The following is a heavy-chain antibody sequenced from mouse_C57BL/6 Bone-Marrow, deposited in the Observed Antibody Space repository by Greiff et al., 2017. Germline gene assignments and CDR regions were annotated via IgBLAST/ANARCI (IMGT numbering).Heavy chain of an antibody. J-gene: IGHJ3*01. CDR2: ISSGGSYT. CDR1: GFTFSSYG. V-gene: IGHV5-6*01. CDR3: ARPLGAWFAY. Sequence: EVQLVESGGDLVKPGGSLKLSCAASGFTFSSYGMSWVRQTPDKRLAWVATISSGGSYTYYPDSVKGRFTISRDTAKNTLYLQMSSLKSEDTAMYYCARPLGAWFAYWGQGTLVTVSA.